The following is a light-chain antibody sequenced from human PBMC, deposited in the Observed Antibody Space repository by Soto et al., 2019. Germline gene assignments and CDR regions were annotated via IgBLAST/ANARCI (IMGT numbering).Light chain of an antibody. CDR2: EVT. CDR1: SGDVGGYDY. J-gene: IGLJ1*01. CDR3: SSHTSGSTRV. Sequence: QSALTQPASVSGSPGQSIAISCTGTSGDVGGYDYVSWYQQHPDKAPKLMIYEVTKRPSWVSNRFFGSKSGNTASLTISGLQPEDEADYYCSSHTSGSTRVFGSGTKLTVL. V-gene: IGLV2-14*01.